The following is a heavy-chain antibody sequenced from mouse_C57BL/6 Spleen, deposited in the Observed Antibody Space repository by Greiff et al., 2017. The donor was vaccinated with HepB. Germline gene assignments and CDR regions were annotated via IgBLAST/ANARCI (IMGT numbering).Heavy chain of an antibody. V-gene: IGHV1-50*01. J-gene: IGHJ3*01. CDR3: ARSSDGGYYVAY. CDR1: GYTFTSYW. Sequence: VQLQQPGAELVKPGASVKLSCKASGYTFTSYWMQWVKQRPGQGLEWIGEIDPSDSYTNYNQKFKGKATVTVDTSSSTAYMQLSSLTSEDAAVYYCARSSDGGYYVAYWGQGTLVTVSA. CDR2: IDPSDSYT. D-gene: IGHD2-3*01.